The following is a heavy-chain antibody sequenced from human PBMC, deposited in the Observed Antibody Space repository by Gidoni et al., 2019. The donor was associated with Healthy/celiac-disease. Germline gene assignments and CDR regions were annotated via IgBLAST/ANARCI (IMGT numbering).Heavy chain of an antibody. J-gene: IGHJ6*02. CDR2: ISAYNGNT. CDR1: GYTFTSYG. Sequence: QVQLVQSGAEVKKPGASVKVSCKASGYTFTSYGISWVRQAPGQGLEWMGWISAYNGNTNYAQKLQGRVTMTTDTSTSTAYMELRSLRSDDTAVYYCARSLYETYSTIYDYGMDVWGQGTTVTVSS. V-gene: IGHV1-18*01. CDR3: ARSLYETYSTIYDYGMDV. D-gene: IGHD6-13*01.